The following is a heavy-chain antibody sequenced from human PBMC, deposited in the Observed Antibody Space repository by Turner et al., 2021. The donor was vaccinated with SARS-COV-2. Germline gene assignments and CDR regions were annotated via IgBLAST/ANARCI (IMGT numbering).Heavy chain of an antibody. CDR2: VSSSGRT. J-gene: IGHJ5*01. V-gene: IGHV4-39*01. D-gene: IGHD3-22*01. CDR3: ARHDFQDNSDTSGYYYVKKNWFDS. CDR1: GRPVTMSNSY. Sequence: QLKLPESGPVLLAHWETLSLTCSVSGRPVTMSNSYGGWIRQSPEKGLEWIATVSSSGRTYENPTLRTRVTISLDTPKNHFALKLTSVTDADSAVYYCARHDFQDNSDTSGYYYVKKNWFDSWGQGTSVTVAS.